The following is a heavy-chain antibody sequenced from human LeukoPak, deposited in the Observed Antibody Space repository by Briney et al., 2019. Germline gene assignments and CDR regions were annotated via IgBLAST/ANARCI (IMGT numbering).Heavy chain of an antibody. Sequence: GGPLRLSCVVSEFTFSRYWMNWVRKAPGKGLEWVGNINQDGGETYYVDSVKGRFTISRDNTKNSLYLQMNSLRAEDTAVYYCVCDQDRRGGYWGQGTLVTVSS. CDR2: INQDGGET. CDR1: EFTFSRYW. D-gene: IGHD2-21*01. J-gene: IGHJ4*02. CDR3: VCDQDRRGGY. V-gene: IGHV3-7*01.